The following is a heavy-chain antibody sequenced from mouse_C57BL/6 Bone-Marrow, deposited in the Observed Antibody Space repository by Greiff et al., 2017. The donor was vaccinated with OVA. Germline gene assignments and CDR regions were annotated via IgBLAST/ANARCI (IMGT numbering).Heavy chain of an antibody. CDR1: GFSFNTYA. CDR2: IRSKSNNYAT. D-gene: IGHD1-1*01. CDR3: GRHCAHYGGWYYDV. Sequence: DVQLQESGGGLVQPKGSLKLSCAASGFSFNTYAMNWVRQAPGKGLEWVARIRSKSNNYATYYADSVKDRFTISRDDSESMLYLQMNNLKTEDTAMYDCGRHCAHYGGWYYDVWGTGTTVTVSS. J-gene: IGHJ1*03. V-gene: IGHV10-1*01.